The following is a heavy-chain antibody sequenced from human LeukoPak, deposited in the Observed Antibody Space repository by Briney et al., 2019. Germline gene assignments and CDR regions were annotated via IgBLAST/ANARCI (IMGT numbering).Heavy chain of an antibody. CDR2: MYHSGST. J-gene: IGHJ3*02. CDR1: GYSISSGYY. D-gene: IGHD3-22*01. V-gene: IGHV4-38-2*02. Sequence: SETLSLTCTVSGYSISSGYYWGWIRQPPGKGLEWIGSMYHSGSTYYNPSLKSRVTISVDTSKNQFSLKLSSVTAADTAVYYCARGSLITMIVVVIRAFGAFDIWGQGTMVTVSS. CDR3: ARGSLITMIVVVIRAFGAFDI.